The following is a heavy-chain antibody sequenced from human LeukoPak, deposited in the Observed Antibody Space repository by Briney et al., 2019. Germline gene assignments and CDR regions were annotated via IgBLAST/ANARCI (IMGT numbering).Heavy chain of an antibody. Sequence: ASVKVSCKASGYTFTSFDINWVRQATGQGLEWMGWMNPNSGNTGYAQKFQGRVTMTRNTSISTAYMELSSLRSEDTAVYYCARGDLEWGYYDFWSGYSTPDAFDIWGQGTMVTVSS. CDR3: ARGDLEWGYYDFWSGYSTPDAFDI. J-gene: IGHJ3*02. D-gene: IGHD3-3*01. CDR2: MNPNSGNT. V-gene: IGHV1-8*01. CDR1: GYTFTSFD.